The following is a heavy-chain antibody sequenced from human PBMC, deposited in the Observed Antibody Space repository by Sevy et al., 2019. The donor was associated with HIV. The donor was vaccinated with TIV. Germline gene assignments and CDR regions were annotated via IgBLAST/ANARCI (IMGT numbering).Heavy chain of an antibody. Sequence: ASVKVSCKASGDTFTNNYMHWVRQAPGQGLEWMGIIDPSAGNASDAQRFQGRVTMTRDTSTSTLYMDLNSLRSEDTDVYYCVRADPAQHFDSWGQGTLVTVSS. CDR1: GDTFTNNY. V-gene: IGHV1-46*01. CDR2: IDPSAGNA. J-gene: IGHJ4*02. CDR3: VRADPAQHFDS.